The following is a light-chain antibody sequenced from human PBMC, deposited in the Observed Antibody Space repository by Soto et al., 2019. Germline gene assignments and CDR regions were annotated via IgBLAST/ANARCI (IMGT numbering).Light chain of an antibody. J-gene: IGKJ4*01. V-gene: IGKV3-20*01. CDR1: QSVSSSY. CDR2: GAS. Sequence: EIVLTQSPGTLSLSPWERATLSCRASQSVSSSYLAWYQQKPGQAPRLLIYGASSRATGIPDRFSGSGSGTDFTLTISRLEPEDCAVYYCQQYGSSPFGGGTKVEIK. CDR3: QQYGSSP.